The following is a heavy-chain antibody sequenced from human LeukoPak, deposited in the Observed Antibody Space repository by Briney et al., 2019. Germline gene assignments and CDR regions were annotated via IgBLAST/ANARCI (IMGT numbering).Heavy chain of an antibody. Sequence: GASVKVSCKASGGTFSSYAISWVRRAPGQGLEWMGGIIPIFGTANYAQKFQGRVTITADESTSTAYMELSSLRSEDTAVYYCARPEEYCSSTSCPQGAFDIWGQGTMVTVSS. V-gene: IGHV1-69*13. CDR3: ARPEEYCSSTSCPQGAFDI. CDR1: GGTFSSYA. J-gene: IGHJ3*02. D-gene: IGHD2-2*01. CDR2: IIPIFGTA.